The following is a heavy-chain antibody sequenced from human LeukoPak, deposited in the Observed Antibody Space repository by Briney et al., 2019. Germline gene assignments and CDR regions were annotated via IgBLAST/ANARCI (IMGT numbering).Heavy chain of an antibody. J-gene: IGHJ4*02. CDR2: IYYSGST. V-gene: IGHV4-59*08. CDR1: GGSISSYY. Sequence: PSETLSLTCTVSGGSISSYYWSWIRQPPGKGLEWIGYIYYSGSTNYSPSLKSRVTISVDTSKNQFSLKLSSVTAADTAVYYCAGGAVAGTWGTFDYWGQGTLVTVSS. CDR3: AGGAVAGTWGTFDY. D-gene: IGHD6-19*01.